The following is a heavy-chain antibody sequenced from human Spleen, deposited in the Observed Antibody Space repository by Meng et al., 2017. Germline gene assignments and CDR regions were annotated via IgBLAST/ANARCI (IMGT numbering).Heavy chain of an antibody. CDR3: ARATSYDYRFDY. J-gene: IGHJ4*02. CDR1: GGSISSRSYY. V-gene: IGHV4-39*01. Sequence: QLKLQESGPGLGKPSETLSLTCPVSGGSISSRSYYWGWIRQPPGKGLAWIGSIYYSGTTYSTPSLKSRVTVSVDTSKNQFSLKLSSVTAADTAVYSCARATSYDYRFDYWGQGTLVTVSS. CDR2: IYYSGTT. D-gene: IGHD3-16*01.